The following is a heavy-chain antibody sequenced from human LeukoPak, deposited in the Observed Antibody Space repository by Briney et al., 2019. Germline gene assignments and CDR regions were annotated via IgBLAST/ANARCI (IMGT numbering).Heavy chain of an antibody. D-gene: IGHD6-19*01. CDR3: ARGPIYSSGWYLPKYNWFDP. CDR2: INAGNGNI. Sequence: ASVKVSCKTSGYTFTTYAIHWVRQAPGQRLEWMGWINAGNGNIKYSQKFQGRVTITRDTSASTAYMELRSLRSDDTAVYYCARGPIYSSGWYLPKYNWFDPWGQGTLVTVSS. CDR1: GYTFTTYA. J-gene: IGHJ5*02. V-gene: IGHV1-3*01.